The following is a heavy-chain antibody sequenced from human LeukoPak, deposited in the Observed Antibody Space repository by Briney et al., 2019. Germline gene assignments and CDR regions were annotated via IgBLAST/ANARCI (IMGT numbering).Heavy chain of an antibody. CDR1: GFSFSDYD. V-gene: IGHV3-30*02. D-gene: IGHD6-13*01. Sequence: GGSLRLSCAASGFSFSDYDMHWVRQAPGKGLEWVTFIRYDGTNTYADSVKGRFTISRDNSKNTVYLQMNSLRAEDTAVYYCAAIALAGYYFDYWGQGTLVTVSS. CDR2: IRYDGTNT. J-gene: IGHJ4*02. CDR3: AAIALAGYYFDY.